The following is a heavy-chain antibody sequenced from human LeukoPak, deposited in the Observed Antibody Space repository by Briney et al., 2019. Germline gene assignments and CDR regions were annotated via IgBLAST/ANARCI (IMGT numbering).Heavy chain of an antibody. V-gene: IGHV1-69*13. J-gene: IGHJ4*02. CDR1: GGTFSSYA. Sequence: GASVKVSCKASGGTFSSYAISWVRQAPGQGLEWMGGIIPIFGTANYAQKFQGRVTITADESTSTDYMELSSLRSEDTAVYYCARDPSPRITIFGVVPSLGYWGQGTLVTVSS. D-gene: IGHD3-3*01. CDR3: ARDPSPRITIFGVVPSLGY. CDR2: IIPIFGTA.